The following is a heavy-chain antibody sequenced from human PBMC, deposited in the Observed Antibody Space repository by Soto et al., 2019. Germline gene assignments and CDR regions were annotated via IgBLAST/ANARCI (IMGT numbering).Heavy chain of an antibody. CDR2: IYYSGST. CDR1: GGSINSYY. V-gene: IGHV4-59*01. J-gene: IGHJ6*03. CDR3: ARATNYYYMDV. Sequence: PSETLSLTCTVSGGSINSYYWSWIRQAPGKGLEWIGYIYYSGSTSYNPSLKSRVTISRDTSKNLFSLKLTSVTAADTAFYFCARATNYYYMDVWGKGTTVTVSS.